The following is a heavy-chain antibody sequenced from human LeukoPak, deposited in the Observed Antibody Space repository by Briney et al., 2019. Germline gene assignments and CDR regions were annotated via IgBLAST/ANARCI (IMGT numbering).Heavy chain of an antibody. J-gene: IGHJ4*02. CDR2: IYYSGST. Sequence: PSETLSLTCTVSGGSISSSSYYWGWIRQPPGKGLEWIGGIYYSGSTYYNPSLKSRVTISVDTSKNQFSLKLSSVTAADTAVYYCARAYYYDSSGNFDYWGQGTLVTVSS. D-gene: IGHD3-22*01. CDR3: ARAYYYDSSGNFDY. V-gene: IGHV4-39*01. CDR1: GGSISSSSYY.